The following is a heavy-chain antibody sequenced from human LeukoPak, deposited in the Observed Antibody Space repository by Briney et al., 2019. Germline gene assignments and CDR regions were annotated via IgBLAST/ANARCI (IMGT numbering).Heavy chain of an antibody. D-gene: IGHD2-2*01. CDR2: TAYRSEWFH. CDR1: GDSVSTKNVA. CDR3: ASCIPPTPRTSCHNDY. Sequence: SQTLSLTCAISGDSVSTKNVAWHWIRQSPSRGLEWLGRTAYRSEWFHDYAVSVKSRITINPDTSKNQFSLQLNSVTAADTAVYYCASCIPPTPRTSCHNDYWGQGTLVTVSS. V-gene: IGHV6-1*01. J-gene: IGHJ4*02.